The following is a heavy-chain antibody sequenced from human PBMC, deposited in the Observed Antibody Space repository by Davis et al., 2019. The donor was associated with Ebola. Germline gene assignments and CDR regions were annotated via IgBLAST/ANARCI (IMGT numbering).Heavy chain of an antibody. Sequence: AASVKVSCKASGYTFTGYYMHWVRQAPGQGLEWMGGIIPIFGTANYAQKFQGRVTITADESTSTAYMELSSLRSEDTAVYYCASGMDVWGQGTTVTVSS. J-gene: IGHJ6*02. V-gene: IGHV1-69*13. CDR2: IIPIFGTA. CDR3: ASGMDV. CDR1: GYTFTGYY.